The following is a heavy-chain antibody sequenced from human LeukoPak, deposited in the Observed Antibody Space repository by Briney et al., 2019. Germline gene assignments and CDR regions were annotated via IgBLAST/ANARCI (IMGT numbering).Heavy chain of an antibody. CDR1: GFTFSDAC. Sequence: GGSLRLSCAASGFTFSDACMSWVRQAPGKGLEWVGRIKSKTDDGTTDYAAPVKGRFTISRDDSKNTLYLQMNSLKTEDTAVYYCTTAMVVTAILYFQHWGQGTLVTVSS. CDR2: IKSKTDDGTT. V-gene: IGHV3-15*01. CDR3: TTAMVVTAILYFQH. D-gene: IGHD2-21*02. J-gene: IGHJ1*01.